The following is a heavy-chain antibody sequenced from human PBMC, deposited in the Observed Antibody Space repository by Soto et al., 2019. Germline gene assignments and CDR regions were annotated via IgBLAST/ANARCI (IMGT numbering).Heavy chain of an antibody. V-gene: IGHV3-30-3*01. D-gene: IGHD2-2*01. CDR3: ARDRRYCISTSCSPYYYYGMDV. J-gene: IGHJ6*02. CDR2: ISYDGSNK. CDR1: GFTFSSYA. Sequence: QVPLVESGGGVVQPGRSLRLSCAASGFTFSSYAMHWVRQAPGKGLEWVAVISYDGSNKYYADSVKGRFTISRDNSKNTLYLQMNSLRAEDTAVYYCARDRRYCISTSCSPYYYYGMDVWGQGTTVTVSS.